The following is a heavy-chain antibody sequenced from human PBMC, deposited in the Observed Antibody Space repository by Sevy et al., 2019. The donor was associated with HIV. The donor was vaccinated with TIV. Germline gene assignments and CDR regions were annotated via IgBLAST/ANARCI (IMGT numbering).Heavy chain of an antibody. CDR1: GFTFSTYA. D-gene: IGHD2-2*01. CDR2: ISRSGGST. Sequence: GGSLRLSCAASGFTFSTYAMSWVRQAPGKGLEWVSSISRSGGSTYYADSVKGRFTISRDNSKNTLYLQMNSLRAEDTAVYYCAKVDVVVPVADYGLDVWGQGTTVTVSS. CDR3: AKVDVVVPVADYGLDV. V-gene: IGHV3-23*01. J-gene: IGHJ6*02.